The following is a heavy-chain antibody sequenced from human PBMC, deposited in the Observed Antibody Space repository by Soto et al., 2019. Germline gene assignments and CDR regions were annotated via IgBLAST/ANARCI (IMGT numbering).Heavy chain of an antibody. CDR1: GYTLTNYK. V-gene: IGHV1-46*01. J-gene: IGHJ4*02. CDR3: ARWPQLEPRFDY. Sequence: ASVKVSCKASGYTLTNYKMHWVRQAPGQGLEWMGIINPNDGHTSYPQKFQGRVTLTRDTSTGTVYMELSGLRSEDTAVYYCARWPQLEPRFDYWGQGTLVTVSS. D-gene: IGHD1-1*01. CDR2: INPNDGHT.